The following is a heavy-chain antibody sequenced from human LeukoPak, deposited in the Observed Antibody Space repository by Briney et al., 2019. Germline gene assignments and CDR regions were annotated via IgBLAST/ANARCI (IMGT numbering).Heavy chain of an antibody. CDR1: GGSISSYY. D-gene: IGHD3-10*01. Sequence: SETLSLTCTVSGGSISSYYWSWIRQPPGKGLEWIGEINHSGSTNYNPSLKSRVTISVDTSKNQFSLKLSSVTAADTAVYYCARDSRYYGSGSEDWFDPWGQGTLVTVSS. CDR2: INHSGST. J-gene: IGHJ5*02. CDR3: ARDSRYYGSGSEDWFDP. V-gene: IGHV4-34*01.